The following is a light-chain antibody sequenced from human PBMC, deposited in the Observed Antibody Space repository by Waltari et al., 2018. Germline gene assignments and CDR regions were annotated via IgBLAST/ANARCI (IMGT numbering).Light chain of an antibody. Sequence: DIVMTQSPDSLAVSLGERATINCKSSQSVLYSSNNKNYLAWYQQKPGQPPKLRIYWASTRESGVPERFSGSGSGTDFTLTISSLQAEDVAVYYCQQYCSTPWTFGRGTKVEI. CDR3: QQYCSTPWT. J-gene: IGKJ1*01. CDR2: WAS. CDR1: QSVLYSSNNKNY. V-gene: IGKV4-1*01.